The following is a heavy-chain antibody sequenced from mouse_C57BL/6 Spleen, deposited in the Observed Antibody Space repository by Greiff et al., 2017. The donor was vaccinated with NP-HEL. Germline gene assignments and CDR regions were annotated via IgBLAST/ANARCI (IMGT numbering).Heavy chain of an antibody. CDR1: GYTFTSYW. J-gene: IGHJ3*01. CDR2: IDPSDSYT. V-gene: IGHV1-69*01. CDR3: AREDLHSNYEGFAY. D-gene: IGHD2-5*01. Sequence: QVQLQQPGAELVMPGASVKLSCKASGYTFTSYWMHWVKQRPGQGLEWIGEIDPSDSYTNYNQKFKGKSTLTVDKSSRTAYMQLSSLTSEDSAVYYCAREDLHSNYEGFAYWGQGTLVTVSA.